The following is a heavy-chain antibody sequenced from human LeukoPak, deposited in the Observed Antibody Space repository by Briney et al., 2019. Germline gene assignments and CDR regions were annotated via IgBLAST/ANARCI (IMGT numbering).Heavy chain of an antibody. V-gene: IGHV5-51*01. CDR3: ARQSPYYYDSSGYYRV. CDR2: IYPGDSDT. D-gene: IGHD3-22*01. Sequence: GESLKISCKGSGYSFTSYWIGWVRQMPGKGLEWMGIIYPGDSDTRYSPSFQGQVTISADKSISTAYLQWSSLKASDTAMYYCARQSPYYYDSSGYYRVWGQGTLVTVSS. CDR1: GYSFTSYW. J-gene: IGHJ4*02.